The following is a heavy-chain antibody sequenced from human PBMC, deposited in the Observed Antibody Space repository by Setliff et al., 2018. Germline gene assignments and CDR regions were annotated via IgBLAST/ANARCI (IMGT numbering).Heavy chain of an antibody. CDR2: IYYSGNT. J-gene: IGHJ5*02. V-gene: IGHV4-31*03. CDR3: ARGHCGSGECPNYFDP. Sequence: NPSETLSLTCTVSGGSMIGGHYYWSWIRQLPGKGLEWIAYIYYSGNTYYNPSLKSRVTISVDTSKNQFSLKINSVTAADTAVYYCARGHCGSGECPNYFDPWGQGTQVTSPQ. D-gene: IGHD2-21*01. CDR1: GGSMIGGHYY.